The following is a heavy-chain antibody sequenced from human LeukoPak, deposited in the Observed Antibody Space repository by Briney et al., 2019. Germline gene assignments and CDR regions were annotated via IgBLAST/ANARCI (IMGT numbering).Heavy chain of an antibody. D-gene: IGHD1-26*01. CDR2: IYPGDSDT. Sequence: GESLKISCKGSGDSFTSYWIGWVRQMPGKGLEWMGIIYPGDSDTRYSPSFQGQVTISADKSISTAYLQWSSLKASDTAMYYCARLEGLVGATRWSDPWGQGTLVTVSS. V-gene: IGHV5-51*01. CDR3: ARLEGLVGATRWSDP. J-gene: IGHJ5*02. CDR1: GDSFTSYW.